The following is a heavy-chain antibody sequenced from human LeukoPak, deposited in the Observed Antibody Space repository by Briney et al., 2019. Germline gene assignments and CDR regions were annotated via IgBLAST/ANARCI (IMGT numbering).Heavy chain of an antibody. CDR2: ISWNSGSI. CDR3: AKELNYDLWSGYIYGMDV. Sequence: LSGGSLRLSCAASGFTFDDYAMHWVRQAPGKGLEWVSGISWNSGSIGYADSVKGRFTISRDNAKNSLYLQMNSLRAEYTALYYCAKELNYDLWSGYIYGMDVWGQGTTVTVSS. V-gene: IGHV3-9*01. J-gene: IGHJ6*02. D-gene: IGHD3-3*01. CDR1: GFTFDDYA.